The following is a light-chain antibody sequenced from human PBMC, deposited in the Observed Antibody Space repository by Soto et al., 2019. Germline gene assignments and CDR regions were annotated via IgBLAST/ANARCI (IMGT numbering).Light chain of an antibody. CDR1: QRVATN. CDR2: GVS. Sequence: DILMTQSPATLSVSPREKVTLSCRASQRVATNLAWYQQKPGQSPRLLIYGVSTRATGVPPRFSGTGSGTEFTLTISSLQSEDCGVYYCQQYNKWPPGYSFGQGTKLEIK. J-gene: IGKJ2*01. CDR3: QQYNKWPPGYS. V-gene: IGKV3-15*01.